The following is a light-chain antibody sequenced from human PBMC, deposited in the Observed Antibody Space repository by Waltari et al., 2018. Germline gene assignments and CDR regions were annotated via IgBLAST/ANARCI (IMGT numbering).Light chain of an antibody. CDR1: QSISRY. Sequence: DIQITQSPSSLSASVGARVTITCRESQSISRYLNWYQNRPGKAPKLLIYAASTMQSGVPSRFSGSGSGTDFTLTISSMQPEDFETYYCQKSDSTPWKFGQGTKV. CDR3: QKSDSTPWK. J-gene: IGKJ1*01. CDR2: AAS. V-gene: IGKV1-39*01.